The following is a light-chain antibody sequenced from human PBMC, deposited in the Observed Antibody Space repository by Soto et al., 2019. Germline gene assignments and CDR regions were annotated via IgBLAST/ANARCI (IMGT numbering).Light chain of an antibody. Sequence: EIVLKQSPGTLSLSPGERATLSCRASQSVSSSYLAWYQQKPGQAPRLLIYGASSRATGIPDRFGGSGSGTDFTLTISRLEPEDFAVYYCQQYGSSPQTFGQGTKVDIK. V-gene: IGKV3-20*01. CDR3: QQYGSSPQT. J-gene: IGKJ2*01. CDR1: QSVSSSY. CDR2: GAS.